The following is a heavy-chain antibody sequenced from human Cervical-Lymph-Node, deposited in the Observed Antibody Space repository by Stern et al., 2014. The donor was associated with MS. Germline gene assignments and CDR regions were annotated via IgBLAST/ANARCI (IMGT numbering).Heavy chain of an antibody. CDR3: ARDRGSGYYQSDFDY. J-gene: IGHJ4*02. CDR2: ISYDGNNK. Sequence: VHLVESGGGVVQPGRSLRLSCAASGFTFSSYAMHWVRQAPGKGLEWVAVISYDGNNKYYADSVKGRFTISRDNSKTPLYLKMNSLRAEDTAVYYCARDRGSGYYQSDFDYWGQGTLVTVPP. CDR1: GFTFSSYA. V-gene: IGHV3-30*04. D-gene: IGHD3-22*01.